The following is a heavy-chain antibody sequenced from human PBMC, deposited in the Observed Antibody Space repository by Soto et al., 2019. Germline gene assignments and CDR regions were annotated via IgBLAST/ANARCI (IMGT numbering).Heavy chain of an antibody. J-gene: IGHJ6*02. CDR2: IYYSGST. D-gene: IGHD2-15*01. CDR1: GGSISSGGYY. V-gene: IGHV4-31*03. Sequence: QVQLQESGPGLVKPSQTLSLTCTVSGGSISSGGYYWRWIRQHPGKGLEWIGYIYYSGSTYYNPSLKRRVTISVDTSKNQFSLKLSSVTAADTAVYYCARDSGGTDGMDVWGQGTTVTVSS. CDR3: ARDSGGTDGMDV.